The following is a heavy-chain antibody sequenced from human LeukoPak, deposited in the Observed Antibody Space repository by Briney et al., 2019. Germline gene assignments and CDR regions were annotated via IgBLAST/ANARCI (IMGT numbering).Heavy chain of an antibody. J-gene: IGHJ4*02. CDR1: GGSISNTNW. CDR2: ISLTGLT. Sequence: SETLSLTCGVSGGSISNTNWWSWVRQPPGQGLEWIGEISLTGLTNYNPSLESRVSVSLDKSKNQLSLNLTSVTAADTAVYYYSRENGDFSPSGYWGQGTLVTVPS. V-gene: IGHV4-4*02. D-gene: IGHD7-27*01. CDR3: SRENGDFSPSGY.